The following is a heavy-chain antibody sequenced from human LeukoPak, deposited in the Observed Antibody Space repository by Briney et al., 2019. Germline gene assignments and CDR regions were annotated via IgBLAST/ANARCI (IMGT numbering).Heavy chain of an antibody. CDR2: IYYSGST. V-gene: IGHV4-59*08. D-gene: IGHD3-22*01. CDR1: GGSISTYH. J-gene: IGHJ3*02. CDR3: ARRIESYVISGYSPGASDI. Sequence: PSETLSFTCTVSGGSISTYHWSWLRQPPGKGLEWIGYIYYSGSTNYNPSLKSRVTISVDTSKNQFSLKLSSVTAADTAMYYCARRIESYVISGYSPGASDIWGEGTMVTVSS.